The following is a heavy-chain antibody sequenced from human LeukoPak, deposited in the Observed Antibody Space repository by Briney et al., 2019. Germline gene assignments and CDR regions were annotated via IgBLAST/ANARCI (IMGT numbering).Heavy chain of an antibody. V-gene: IGHV4-4*02. Sequence: PSGTLSLTCTISGASISDTNWWTWVRQPPGKGLEWIGEISHNGNTNYSPSLKSRVTISVDKSKNRFSLRLDSVTAADTAVYYCARDGYSAYDRDLDHWGQGALVTVSS. CDR1: GASISDTNW. CDR3: ARDGYSAYDRDLDH. D-gene: IGHD5-12*01. CDR2: ISHNGNT. J-gene: IGHJ4*02.